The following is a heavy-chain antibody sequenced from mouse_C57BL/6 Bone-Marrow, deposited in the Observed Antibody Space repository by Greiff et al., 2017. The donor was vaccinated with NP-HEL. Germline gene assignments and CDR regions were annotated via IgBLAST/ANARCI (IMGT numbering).Heavy chain of an antibody. CDR2: ISDGGSYT. CDR3: ARDYYGDSWFAY. D-gene: IGHD2-13*01. J-gene: IGHJ3*01. Sequence: DVQLVEPGGGLVKPGGSLKLSCAASGFTFSSYAMSWVRQTPEKRLEWVATISDGGSYTYYPDNVKGRVTISRDKAKNNLYLQMSHLKSEDTAMDYCARDYYGDSWFAYWGQGTLVTVSA. CDR1: GFTFSSYA. V-gene: IGHV5-4*01.